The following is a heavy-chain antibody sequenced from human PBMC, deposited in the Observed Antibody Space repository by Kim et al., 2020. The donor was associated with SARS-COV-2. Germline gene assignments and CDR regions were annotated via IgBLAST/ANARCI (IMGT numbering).Heavy chain of an antibody. CDR1: GGSISSGGYY. V-gene: IGHV4-31*03. CDR2: IYYSGST. CDR3: ARGQGLITMIVVVVGAFDY. J-gene: IGHJ4*02. D-gene: IGHD3-22*01. Sequence: SETLSLTCTVSGGSISSGGYYWSWIRQHPGKGLEWIGYIYYSGSTYYNPSLKSRVTISVDTSKNKFSLKLSSVTAADTAVYYCARGQGLITMIVVVVGAFDYWGQGTLVTVSS.